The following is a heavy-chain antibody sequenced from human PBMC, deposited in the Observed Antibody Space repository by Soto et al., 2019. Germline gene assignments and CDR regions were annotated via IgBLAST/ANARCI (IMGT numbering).Heavy chain of an antibody. D-gene: IGHD3-10*02. CDR3: AKDQLYIRGVIHNWFDP. CDR1: GFTFSDYY. Sequence: GGSLRLSCAASGFTFSDYYMTWIRQAPGKGLEWLSYISGRGTSGSGNVIYYADSVKGRFTVSREDAKNSLYLQMDNLRAEDSAVYYCAKDQLYIRGVIHNWFDPWGQGTLVTVSS. J-gene: IGHJ5*02. CDR2: ISGRGTSGSGNVI. V-gene: IGHV3-11*01.